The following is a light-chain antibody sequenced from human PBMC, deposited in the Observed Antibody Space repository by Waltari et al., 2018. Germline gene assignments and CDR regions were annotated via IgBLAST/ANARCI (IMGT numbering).Light chain of an antibody. Sequence: QSVLTQPPSVSAAPGQRVTISCTGGSSNIGAGFDVHWYQQLPGKAPNLLLYVNVNRPSGVPDRFSASRSGASGSLAITGLQPEDEADYYCQSYDTSLSGVVFGGGTRLTVL. CDR3: QSYDTSLSGVV. CDR1: SSNIGAGFD. CDR2: VNV. J-gene: IGLJ2*01. V-gene: IGLV1-40*01.